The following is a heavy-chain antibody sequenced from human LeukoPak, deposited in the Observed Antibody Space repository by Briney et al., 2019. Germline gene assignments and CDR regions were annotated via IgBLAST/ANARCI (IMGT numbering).Heavy chain of an antibody. V-gene: IGHV4-34*01. CDR2: INHSGST. J-gene: IGHJ4*02. D-gene: IGHD5-18*01. CDR1: GGSFSGYY. CDR3: ARVEGHATYGYCLDY. Sequence: SETLSLTCAVYGGSFSGYYWSWIRQPPGKGLEWIGEINHSGSTNYNPSLKSRVTISVDTSKNQFSLTLSSVTAADTAVYHCARVEGHATYGYCLDYWGQGTLVTVSS.